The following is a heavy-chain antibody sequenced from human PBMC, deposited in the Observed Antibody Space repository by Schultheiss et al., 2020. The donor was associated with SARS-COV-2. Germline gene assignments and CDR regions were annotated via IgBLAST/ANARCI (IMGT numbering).Heavy chain of an antibody. CDR1: GGSVSSGSYY. V-gene: IGHV4-61*01. Sequence: SETLSLTCTVSGGSVSSGSYYWSWIRQPPGKGLEWIGSIYYSGSTNYNPSLKSRVTMSVDTSKNQFSLKLSSVTAADTAVYYCARGPGGFEVDYWGQGTLVTVSS. J-gene: IGHJ4*02. CDR3: ARGPGGFEVDY. D-gene: IGHD3-10*01. CDR2: IYYSGST.